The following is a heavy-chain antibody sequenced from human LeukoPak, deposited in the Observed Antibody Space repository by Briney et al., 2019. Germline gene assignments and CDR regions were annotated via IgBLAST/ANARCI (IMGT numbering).Heavy chain of an antibody. J-gene: IGHJ4*02. D-gene: IGHD3-3*01. V-gene: IGHV3-21*01. Sequence: LVSSICSSSSYIYYADSVKGRFTISRDNAKNSLYLQMNSLRAEDTAVYYCARYQYDFWSGFWGQGTLVTVSS. CDR2: ICSSSSYI. CDR3: ARYQYDFWSGF.